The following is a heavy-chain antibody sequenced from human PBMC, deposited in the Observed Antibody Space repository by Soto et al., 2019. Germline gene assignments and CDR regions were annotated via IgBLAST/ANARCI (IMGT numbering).Heavy chain of an antibody. CDR1: GGSFSGYY. CDR3: ARMRGVRGAHRFDP. Sequence: QVQLQQWGAGLLKPSETLSLTCAVYGGSFSGYYWSWIRQPPGKGLEWIGEINHSGSTNYNPSLKSRVTISVDPSKNQFSLKLSSVTAADTAVYYCARMRGVRGAHRFDPWGQGTLVTVSS. V-gene: IGHV4-34*01. CDR2: INHSGST. J-gene: IGHJ5*02. D-gene: IGHD3-10*01.